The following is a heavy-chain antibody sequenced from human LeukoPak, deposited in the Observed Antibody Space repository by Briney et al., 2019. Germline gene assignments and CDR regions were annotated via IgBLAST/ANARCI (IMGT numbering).Heavy chain of an antibody. J-gene: IGHJ4*02. Sequence: GGSLRLSCAASGFTFSSYSMNWVRQAPGKGLEWVSSISSSSSYIYYADSVKGRFTTSRDNAKNSLYLQMNSLRAEDTAVYYCAIVYGGGAPDYWGQGTLVTVSS. V-gene: IGHV3-21*01. CDR3: AIVYGGGAPDY. CDR1: GFTFSSYS. D-gene: IGHD4-23*01. CDR2: ISSSSSYI.